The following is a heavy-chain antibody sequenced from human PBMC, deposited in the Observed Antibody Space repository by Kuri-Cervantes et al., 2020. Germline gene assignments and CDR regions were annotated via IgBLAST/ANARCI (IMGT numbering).Heavy chain of an antibody. D-gene: IGHD2-21*02. Sequence: GGSLRLSCTASGFTFGDYAMSWVRQAPGKGLQWVSYILPSGSAMYYADSVKGRFTISRDNAKNSLYLQMNSPRVDDTGIYYCARDANCVGACSPYFDYWGQGIMVTVSS. CDR2: ILPSGSAM. CDR1: GFTFGDYA. CDR3: ARDANCVGACSPYFDY. J-gene: IGHJ4*02. V-gene: IGHV3-48*03.